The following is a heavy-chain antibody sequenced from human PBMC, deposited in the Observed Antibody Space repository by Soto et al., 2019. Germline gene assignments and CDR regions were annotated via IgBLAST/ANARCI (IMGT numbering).Heavy chain of an antibody. CDR3: SRVQTYYYDSSGYYLWAFDI. V-gene: IGHV4-30-4*01. CDR2: IYYSGST. CDR1: GGSISSGDYY. J-gene: IGHJ3*02. Sequence: SETLSLTCTVSGGSISSGDYYWSWIRQPPGKGLEWIGYIYYSGSTYYNPSFKSRVTISVDTSKNQFSLKLSSVTAADTAVYYCSRVQTYYYDSSGYYLWAFDIWGQGTMVTVSS. D-gene: IGHD3-22*01.